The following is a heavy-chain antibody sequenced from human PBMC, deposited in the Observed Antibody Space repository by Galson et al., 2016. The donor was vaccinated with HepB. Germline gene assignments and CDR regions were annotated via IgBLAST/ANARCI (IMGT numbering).Heavy chain of an antibody. CDR2: IYSDGYT. Sequence: SLRLSCAASGITVSSSHMSWVRQAPGRGLEWVSLIYSDGYTYYADSVKGRFTISRDKSKNTLYLQMNSLRAEDTAVYYCLGAIKSGLSFDYWGQGTLVTVSS. CDR3: LGAIKSGLSFDY. J-gene: IGHJ4*02. D-gene: IGHD3-10*01. V-gene: IGHV3-53*01. CDR1: GITVSSSH.